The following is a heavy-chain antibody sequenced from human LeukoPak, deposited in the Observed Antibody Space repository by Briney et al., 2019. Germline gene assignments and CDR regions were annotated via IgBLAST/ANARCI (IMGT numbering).Heavy chain of an antibody. V-gene: IGHV3-66*01. CDR1: GFTVSSNY. CDR3: ARDEQWLAQFDY. J-gene: IGHJ4*02. CDR2: IYSGGST. D-gene: IGHD6-19*01. Sequence: GGSLRLSCAASGFTVSSNYMSWVRQAPGKGLEWVSVIYSGGSTYYADSVKGRFTISRDNSKNTLYLQMNSLRAEDTAVYYCARDEQWLAQFDYWGQGTLVTVSS.